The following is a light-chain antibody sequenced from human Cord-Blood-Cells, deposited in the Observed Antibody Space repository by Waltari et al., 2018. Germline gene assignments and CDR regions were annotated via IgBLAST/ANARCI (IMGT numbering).Light chain of an antibody. CDR3: SSYTSSSTLV. J-gene: IGLJ3*02. V-gene: IGLV2-14*01. CDR2: EVS. Sequence: QSALTQPASVSGSPGQSFTISCTGTSSDVGGYNYVSWYQQHPGKAPKLMIYEVSNRPSGVSNRFSGSKSGNTASRTISGLQAEDEADYYCSSYTSSSTLVFGGGTKLTVL. CDR1: SSDVGGYNY.